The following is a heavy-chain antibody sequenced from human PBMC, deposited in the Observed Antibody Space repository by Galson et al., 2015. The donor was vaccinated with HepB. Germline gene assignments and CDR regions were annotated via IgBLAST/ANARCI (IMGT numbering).Heavy chain of an antibody. D-gene: IGHD6-19*01. CDR3: ARRAAVAADYFDF. J-gene: IGHJ4*02. Sequence: QSGAEVKKPGESLKISCKGSGYTFSNFWIGWVRQMPGKGLEWMGIIYPGDSEIRDSPSFEGLVTMSADKSTRTAYLKFTSLKASDTAMYFCARRAAVAADYFDFWGQGTRVTVSS. CDR2: IYPGDSEI. CDR1: GYTFSNFW. V-gene: IGHV5-51*01.